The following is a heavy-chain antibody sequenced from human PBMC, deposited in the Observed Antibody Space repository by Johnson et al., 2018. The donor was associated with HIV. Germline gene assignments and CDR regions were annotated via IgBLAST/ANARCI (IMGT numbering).Heavy chain of an antibody. CDR2: ISYDGSNK. Sequence: QVQLVESGGGVVQPGRSLRLSCAASGFTFNPYGIHCVRRAPGKGLEWVALISYDGSNKYYAESVKGRFTISRDNSKNTLYLQMNSLRVEDTAIYYCARVREWEGGEVGDAFDIWGQGTMVTVSS. CDR1: GFTFNPYG. CDR3: ARVREWEGGEVGDAFDI. V-gene: IGHV3-30*19. D-gene: IGHD1-26*01. J-gene: IGHJ3*02.